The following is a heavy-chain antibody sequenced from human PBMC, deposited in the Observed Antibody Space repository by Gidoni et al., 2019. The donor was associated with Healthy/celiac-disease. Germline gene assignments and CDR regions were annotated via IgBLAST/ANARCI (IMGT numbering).Heavy chain of an antibody. D-gene: IGHD3-10*01. CDR3: AKYGDYRGVIISEGNY. CDR1: GFTFSSYA. J-gene: IGHJ4*02. Sequence: EVQLLESGGGLVQPGGSLRLSCAASGFTFSSYAMSWVRQAPGKGLEWVSAISGSGGSTYYADSVKGRFTISRDNSKNTLYLQMNSLRAEDTAVYYCAKYGDYRGVIISEGNYWGQGTLVTVSS. V-gene: IGHV3-23*01. CDR2: ISGSGGST.